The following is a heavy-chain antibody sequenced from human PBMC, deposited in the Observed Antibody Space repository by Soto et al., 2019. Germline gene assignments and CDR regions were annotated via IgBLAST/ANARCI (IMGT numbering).Heavy chain of an antibody. D-gene: IGHD3-16*01. V-gene: IGHV4-59*01. J-gene: IGHJ5*02. CDR3: ARGYDGFGPFNWFDP. Sequence: SETLSLTCTFSGGSISSYYWSWIRQPPGKGLEWIGYIYYSGSTNYNPSLKSRVTISVDTSKNQFSLKLSSVTAADTAVYYCARGYDGFGPFNWFDPWGQGTLVTVS. CDR1: GGSISSYY. CDR2: IYYSGST.